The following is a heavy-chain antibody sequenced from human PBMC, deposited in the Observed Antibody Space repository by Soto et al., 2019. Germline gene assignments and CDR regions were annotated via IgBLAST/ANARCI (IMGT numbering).Heavy chain of an antibody. V-gene: IGHV3-74*01. D-gene: IGHD3-3*01. J-gene: IGHJ6*02. CDR2: INSDGSST. CDR3: ARVFGSRITIFGVVTEYGMDV. CDR1: GFTFSSYW. Sequence: GGSLRLSCAASGFTFSSYWMHWVRQAPGKGLVWVSRINSDGSSTSYADSVKGRFTISRDNAKNTLYLQMNSLRAEDTAVYYCARVFGSRITIFGVVTEYGMDVWGQGTTVTVSS.